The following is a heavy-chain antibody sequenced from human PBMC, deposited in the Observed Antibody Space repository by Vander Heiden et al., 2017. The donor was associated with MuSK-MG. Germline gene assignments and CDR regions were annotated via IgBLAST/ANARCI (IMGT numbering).Heavy chain of an antibody. V-gene: IGHV4-4*02. Sequence: QVQLQESGPGLVKPSGTLSLTCAVSGGSISSSNWWSWVRQPPGKGLEWIGEIYHSGSTNYNPALKSRVTISVDKSKNKFSLKLSSLTAADTAVYYCARSVAAAGIFDYWGQGPMVTVYS. D-gene: IGHD6-13*01. CDR2: IYHSGST. J-gene: IGHJ4*02. CDR1: GGSISSSNW. CDR3: ARSVAAAGIFDY.